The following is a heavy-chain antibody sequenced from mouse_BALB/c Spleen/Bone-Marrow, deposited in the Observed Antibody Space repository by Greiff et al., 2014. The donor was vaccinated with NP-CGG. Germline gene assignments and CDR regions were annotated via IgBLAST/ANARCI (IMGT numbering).Heavy chain of an antibody. CDR2: IDPYNGGT. CDR3: ASYHSSGYAMDY. J-gene: IGHJ4*01. D-gene: IGHD3-1*01. Sequence: EVHLVESGPELVKPGASVKVSCKASGYSFTDYNMYWVKQSHGKSLEWIGYIDPYNGGTSYNQKSKGKATLTVDKSSSTAFMHLNSLASEDSAVYYCASYHSSGYAMDYWGQGTSVTVSS. CDR1: GYSFTDYN. V-gene: IGHV1S135*01.